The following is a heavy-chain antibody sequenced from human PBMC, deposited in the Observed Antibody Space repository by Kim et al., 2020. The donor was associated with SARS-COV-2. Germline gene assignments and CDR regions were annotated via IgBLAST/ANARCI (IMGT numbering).Heavy chain of an antibody. Sequence: GGSLRLSCAASGFTFSSYAMSWVRQAPGKGLEWVSVIYSGGSSTYYADSVKGRFTISRDNSKNTLYLQMNSLRAEDTAVYYCAKGSGSFFFDYWGQGTLVTVSS. D-gene: IGHD5-12*01. CDR2: IYSGGSST. V-gene: IGHV3-23*03. J-gene: IGHJ4*02. CDR1: GFTFSSYA. CDR3: AKGSGSFFFDY.